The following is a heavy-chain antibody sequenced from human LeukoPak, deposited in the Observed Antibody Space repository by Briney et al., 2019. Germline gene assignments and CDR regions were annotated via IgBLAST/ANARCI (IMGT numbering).Heavy chain of an antibody. Sequence: PGGSLRLSCAASGFTFSDYTMNWVRQAPGKGLEWVAFIRYDGSNKYYADSVKGRFTISRDNSKNTLYLQMNSLRAEDTAVYYCANSLGDRKDYWGQGTLVTVSS. CDR2: IRYDGSNK. CDR3: ANSLGDRKDY. D-gene: IGHD1-14*01. CDR1: GFTFSDYT. V-gene: IGHV3-30*02. J-gene: IGHJ4*02.